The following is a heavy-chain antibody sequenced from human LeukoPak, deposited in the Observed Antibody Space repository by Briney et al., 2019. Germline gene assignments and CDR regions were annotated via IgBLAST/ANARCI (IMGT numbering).Heavy chain of an antibody. Sequence: PGGSLRLSCAASGFXFSSYAMHWVRQAPGKGLEYVSAISSNGGSTYYANSVKGRFTISRDNSKSTLYLQMDSLRAEDTAVYYCAKCGNSGCHLIDYWGQGTLVTVSS. V-gene: IGHV3-64*01. CDR3: AKCGNSGCHLIDY. D-gene: IGHD5-12*01. J-gene: IGHJ4*02. CDR1: GFXFSSYA. CDR2: ISSNGGST.